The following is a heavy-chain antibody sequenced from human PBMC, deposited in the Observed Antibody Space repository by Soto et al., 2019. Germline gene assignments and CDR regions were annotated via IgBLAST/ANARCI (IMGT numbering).Heavy chain of an antibody. V-gene: IGHV3-30-3*01. CDR3: ARDPAISSRSTFTHYGMDV. CDR2: ISNDGSNK. CDR1: GFTFSNYA. Sequence: QVQLVESGGGVVQPGRSLRLACAASGFTFSNYAIHWVRQVPGKGLEWVAVISNDGSNKNHADSVKGRFTISRDNSKNTLYLQMNSLRGEDTAVYYCARDPAISSRSTFTHYGMDVWGQGTTVTVSS. D-gene: IGHD2-2*01. J-gene: IGHJ6*02.